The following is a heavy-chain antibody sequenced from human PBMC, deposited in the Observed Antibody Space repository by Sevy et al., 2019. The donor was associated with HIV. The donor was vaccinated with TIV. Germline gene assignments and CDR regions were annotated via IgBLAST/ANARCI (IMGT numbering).Heavy chain of an antibody. D-gene: IGHD2-21*02. CDR1: GFTFSNYD. CDR3: ARLVSCGGDCYYLDS. V-gene: IGHV3-30*04. J-gene: IGHJ4*02. Sequence: GGSLRLSCAASGFTFSNYDMHWVRQAPGNGLDWVAVISHDERYKNYAESVKVRFTISRDNFKNTLFLQMDSLRPEDTAVYFCARLVSCGGDCYYLDSSGQRALVTVSS. CDR2: ISHDERYK.